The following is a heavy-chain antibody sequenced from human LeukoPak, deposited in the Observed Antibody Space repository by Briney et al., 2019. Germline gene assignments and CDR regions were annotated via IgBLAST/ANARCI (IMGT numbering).Heavy chain of an antibody. Sequence: GGSLRLSCAASGFTFSSYAMTWVRQAPGKGLEWVSTISGSDYSTYYADSVKGRFTISRDNSKNTLYLQMNSLRAEDTAVYYCARDRGYYVFDYWGQGTLVTVSS. CDR2: ISGSDYST. CDR3: ARDRGYYVFDY. J-gene: IGHJ4*02. CDR1: GFTFSSYA. V-gene: IGHV3-23*01. D-gene: IGHD3-22*01.